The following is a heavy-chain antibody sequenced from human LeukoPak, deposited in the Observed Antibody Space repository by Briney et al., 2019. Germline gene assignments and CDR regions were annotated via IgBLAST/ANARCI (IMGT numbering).Heavy chain of an antibody. Sequence: GGSLRLSCAASGFTFSSYSMNWVRQAPGKGLEWVSSISSSSSYIYYADSVEGRFTISRDNAKNSLYLQMNSLRAEDTAVYYCAREHYSSGWYDYWGQGTLVTVSS. D-gene: IGHD6-19*01. CDR3: AREHYSSGWYDY. CDR2: ISSSSSYI. J-gene: IGHJ4*02. V-gene: IGHV3-21*01. CDR1: GFTFSSYS.